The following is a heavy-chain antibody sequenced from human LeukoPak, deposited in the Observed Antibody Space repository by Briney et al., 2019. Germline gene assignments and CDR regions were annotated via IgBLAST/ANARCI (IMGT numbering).Heavy chain of an antibody. V-gene: IGHV4-34*01. Sequence: SETLSLTCAVYGGSFSGYYWSWIRQPPGKGLEWIGEINHSGSTNYNPSLKSRVTISVDTSKNQFSQKLSSVTAADTAVYYCARLIAAHYYYYYMDVWGKGTTVTVSS. CDR3: ARLIAAHYYYYYMDV. D-gene: IGHD6-6*01. CDR1: GGSFSGYY. J-gene: IGHJ6*03. CDR2: INHSGST.